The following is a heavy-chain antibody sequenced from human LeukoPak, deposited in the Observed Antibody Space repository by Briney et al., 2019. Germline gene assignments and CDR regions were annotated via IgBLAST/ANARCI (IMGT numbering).Heavy chain of an antibody. V-gene: IGHV4-34*09. J-gene: IGHJ4*02. CDR2: INHSGST. CDR3: ARASDMITFGGVIVPL. D-gene: IGHD3-16*02. CDR1: GESFSVYY. Sequence: SETLSLTCAVHGESFSVYYWSWIRQPPGKGLEWIGEINHSGSTNYNPSLKSRVTISVDTSKNQFSLKLSSVTAADTAVYYCARASDMITFGGVIVPLWGQGTLVTVSS.